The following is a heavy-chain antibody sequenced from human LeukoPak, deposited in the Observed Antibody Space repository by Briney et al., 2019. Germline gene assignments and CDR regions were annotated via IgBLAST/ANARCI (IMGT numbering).Heavy chain of an antibody. CDR3: AKTCSGGDCSFFDH. J-gene: IGHJ4*02. V-gene: IGHV3-21*04. D-gene: IGHD2-21*02. Sequence: PGGSLRLSCAASGFTFSSYSMNWVRQAPGKGLEWVSSISSSSSYIYYADSVKGRFTISRDNAKNSLYLQMNSLRAEDTAFYYCAKTCSGGDCSFFDHWGQGTLVTVSS. CDR2: ISSSSSYI. CDR1: GFTFSSYS.